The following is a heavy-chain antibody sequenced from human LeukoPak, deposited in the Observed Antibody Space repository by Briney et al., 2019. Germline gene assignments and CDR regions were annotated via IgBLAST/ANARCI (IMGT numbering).Heavy chain of an antibody. Sequence: ASVKVSCKASGYTFTGYYMHWVRQAPGQGLEWMGWINPNSGGTNYAQKFQGRVTMTRDTSISTAYMELSRLRSDDTAVYYCARKQWLATGWFDPWGQGTLVTVSS. CDR1: GYTFTGYY. D-gene: IGHD6-19*01. CDR2: INPNSGGT. CDR3: ARKQWLATGWFDP. J-gene: IGHJ5*02. V-gene: IGHV1-2*02.